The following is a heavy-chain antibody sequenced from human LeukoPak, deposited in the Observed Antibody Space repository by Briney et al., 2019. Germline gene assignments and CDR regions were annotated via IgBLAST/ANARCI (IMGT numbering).Heavy chain of an antibody. CDR2: IYYSGST. CDR1: GGSISSYY. Sequence: SETLSLTCTVSGGSISSYYWSWIRQPPGKGLEWIGYIYYSGSTNYNPSLKSRVTMSVDTSKNQFSLKLSSVTAADTAVYYCARGRIAAARDYYYYYMDVWGKGTTVTVSS. D-gene: IGHD6-25*01. J-gene: IGHJ6*03. CDR3: ARGRIAAARDYYYYYMDV. V-gene: IGHV4-59*12.